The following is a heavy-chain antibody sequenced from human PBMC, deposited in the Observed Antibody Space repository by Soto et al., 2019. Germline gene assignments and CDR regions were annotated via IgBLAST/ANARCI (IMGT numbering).Heavy chain of an antibody. CDR3: ARELPPDL. Sequence: GESLRLSCAASGFTVSSKYMNWVRQAPGKGLEWVSIIWSAGLTYYADSVRGRFTISRDISKNILFLQMNNLRAEDSAIYYCARELPPDLWGQGTLVTVSS. D-gene: IGHD2-15*01. V-gene: IGHV3-53*01. J-gene: IGHJ5*02. CDR1: GFTVSSKY. CDR2: IWSAGLT.